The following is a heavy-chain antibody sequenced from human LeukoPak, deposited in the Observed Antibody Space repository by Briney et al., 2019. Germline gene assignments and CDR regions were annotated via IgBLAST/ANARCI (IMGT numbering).Heavy chain of an antibody. CDR1: GFTFSSYS. Sequence: GGSLRLSCAASGFTFSSYSMNWVRQAPGKGLEWVSYISSSSSTIYYADSVKGRFTISRDNAKNSLSLQVRSLRAEDTAVYYCAKTNSYYSDGGKGTLVTVS. D-gene: IGHD2/OR15-2a*01. CDR2: ISSSSSTI. J-gene: IGHJ4*02. V-gene: IGHV3-48*04. CDR3: AKTNSYYSD.